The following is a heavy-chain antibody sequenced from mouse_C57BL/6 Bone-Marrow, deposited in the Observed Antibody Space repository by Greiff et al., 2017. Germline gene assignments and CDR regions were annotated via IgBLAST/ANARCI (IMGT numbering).Heavy chain of an antibody. CDR3: SRSPIYYYGSRDAMDY. Sequence: QVQLQQSGAELAKPGASVKLSCKASGYTFTSYWMHWVKQRPGQGLEWIGYINPSSGYTKYNQKFKDKATLTADKSSSTAYMQLSSLTYEDSAVXYCSRSPIYYYGSRDAMDYWGQGTSVTVSS. D-gene: IGHD1-1*01. CDR2: INPSSGYT. CDR1: GYTFTSYW. V-gene: IGHV1-7*01. J-gene: IGHJ4*01.